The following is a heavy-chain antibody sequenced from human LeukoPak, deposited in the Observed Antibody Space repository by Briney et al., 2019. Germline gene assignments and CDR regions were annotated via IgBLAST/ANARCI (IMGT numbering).Heavy chain of an antibody. CDR2: IYYSGST. CDR1: GGSISSFY. V-gene: IGHV4-59*01. Sequence: SETLSLTRTVSGGSISSFYWSWIRQPPGKGLEWLGYIYYSGSTNYNPSLKGRVTISVDTSKNQFSLKLSSVTAADTAVYYCAREVGYGDYVDYWGQGTLVTVSS. D-gene: IGHD4-17*01. J-gene: IGHJ4*02. CDR3: AREVGYGDYVDY.